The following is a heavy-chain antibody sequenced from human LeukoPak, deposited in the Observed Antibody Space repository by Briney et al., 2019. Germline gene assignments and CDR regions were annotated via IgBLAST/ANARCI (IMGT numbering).Heavy chain of an antibody. J-gene: IGHJ4*02. CDR3: ATSFGSGWGFDS. Sequence: SETLSLTCAVSGASMRDHYWTWIRQPPGKGLEWIGNIYYMLNANSYNPSLKSRVSISMDTPGTQFSLKLNSVTAADTAVYYCATSFGSGWGFDSWGQGILVAVSS. V-gene: IGHV4-59*11. CDR1: GASMRDHY. D-gene: IGHD6-19*01. CDR2: IYYMLNA.